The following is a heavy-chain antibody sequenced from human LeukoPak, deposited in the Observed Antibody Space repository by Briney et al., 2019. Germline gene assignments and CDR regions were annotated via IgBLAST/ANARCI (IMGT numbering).Heavy chain of an antibody. CDR3: AKDISTGGVSSYYYYGMDV. J-gene: IGHJ6*02. CDR2: ISWNGGSV. V-gene: IGHV3-9*01. CDR1: GFTFDDYG. Sequence: GGSLRLSCAASGFTFDDYGMHWVRQVPGKGLEWVSSISWNGGSVGYADSVKGRFTTSRDNAKNSLYLQMNSLRAEDTALYYCAKDISTGGVSSYYYYGMDVWGQGTTVTVSS. D-gene: IGHD5/OR15-5a*01.